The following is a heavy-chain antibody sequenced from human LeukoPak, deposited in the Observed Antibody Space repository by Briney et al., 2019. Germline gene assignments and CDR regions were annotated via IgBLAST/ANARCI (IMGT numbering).Heavy chain of an antibody. CDR1: GGSISSGVYY. CDR3: ARRGDYEFDN. J-gene: IGHJ4*02. CDR2: LYYTGST. Sequence: SETLSLTCSVSGGSISSGVYYWAWIRTSRGKGLEWISTLYYTGSTYYNPSLTSRVTIYVDTSKNQFSLKLSSVTAADMAVYYCARRGDYEFDNWGQGTLVTVSS. V-gene: IGHV4-39*01. D-gene: IGHD4-17*01.